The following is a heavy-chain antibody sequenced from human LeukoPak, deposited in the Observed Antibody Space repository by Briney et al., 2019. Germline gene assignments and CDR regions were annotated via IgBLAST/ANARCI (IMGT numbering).Heavy chain of an antibody. V-gene: IGHV1-46*01. CDR1: GYSFTTYY. Sequence: ASVKVSCKASGYSFTTYYMHWVRQAPGQGLEWMGIINPSGGSTSYAQTFQGRVTMIRDTSTSTVYMELSNLRSEDTAVYYCAGGYYYDTSGYYYWGQGTLVTVSS. CDR3: AGGYYYDTSGYYY. CDR2: INPSGGST. D-gene: IGHD3-22*01. J-gene: IGHJ4*02.